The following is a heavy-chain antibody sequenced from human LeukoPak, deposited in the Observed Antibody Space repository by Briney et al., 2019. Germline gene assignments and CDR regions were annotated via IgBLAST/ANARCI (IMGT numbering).Heavy chain of an antibody. D-gene: IGHD6-13*01. CDR3: ARASYSSTLDFHY. Sequence: SETLSLTCTVSGGYVSSGYYYWSWIRQPPGKGLEWIGYIYYSGSTNYNPSLKSRVTVSVDTSKNQFSLKLTSVTAADTAVYYCARASYSSTLDFHYWGQGTLVTVSS. V-gene: IGHV4-61*01. J-gene: IGHJ4*02. CDR2: IYYSGST. CDR1: GGYVSSGYYY.